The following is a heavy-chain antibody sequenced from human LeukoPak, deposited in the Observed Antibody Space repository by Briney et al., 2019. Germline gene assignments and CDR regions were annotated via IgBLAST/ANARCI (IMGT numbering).Heavy chain of an antibody. V-gene: IGHV1-69*05. D-gene: IGHD3-3*01. CDR2: IIPIFGTA. J-gene: IGHJ5*02. CDR1: GGTFSSYA. CDR3: ARDQGRITIFGVVTKGWFDP. Sequence: GASVKVSCKASGGTFSSYAISWVRQAPGQGLEWMGGIIPIFGTANYAQKFQGRVTITTDESTSTAYMELSSLRSEDTAVYYCARDQGRITIFGVVTKGWFDPWGQGTLVTVSS.